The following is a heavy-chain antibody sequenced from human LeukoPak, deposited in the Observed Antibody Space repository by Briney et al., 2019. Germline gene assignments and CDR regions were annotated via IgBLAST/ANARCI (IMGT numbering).Heavy chain of an antibody. V-gene: IGHV4-59*01. CDR1: GDSLNTYY. CDR3: ARVVRGVVTSNWFDP. Sequence: PSETLSLTCTVSGDSLNTYYWTWIRQTPGKELDWIGFVASSGASNYNPSLKSRVSISIDTSKNQFSLALTSVTPADTAVYYCARVVRGVVTSNWFDPWGQGTLVSVPS. J-gene: IGHJ5*02. CDR2: VASSGAS. D-gene: IGHD2-21*02.